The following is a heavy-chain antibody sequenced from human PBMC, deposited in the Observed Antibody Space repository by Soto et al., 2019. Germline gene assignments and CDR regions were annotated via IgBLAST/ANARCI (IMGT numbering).Heavy chain of an antibody. Sequence: QVQLVQSGAEVKKPGSWVKVSCKASGGTFSSYAISWVRQPPGQGLEWMGGIIPIFGTANYAQKFQGRVTITGDESTGTANMVLSSLRSEDTAVYYCTRAQVHVLLFWERRLYYYGMDLWGQGTTVTVFS. CDR3: TRAQVHVLLFWERRLYYYGMDL. D-gene: IGHD3-3*01. V-gene: IGHV1-69*01. CDR1: GGTFSSYA. CDR2: IIPIFGTA. J-gene: IGHJ6*02.